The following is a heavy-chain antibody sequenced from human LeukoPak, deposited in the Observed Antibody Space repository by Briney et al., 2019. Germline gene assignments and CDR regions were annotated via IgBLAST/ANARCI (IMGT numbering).Heavy chain of an antibody. D-gene: IGHD1-1*01. CDR1: GFTFSTST. Sequence: SVKVSCKASGFTFSTSTVQWVRQARGQNLEWIGWIGVAGGNTKYAQELEEGVTITRDLSTSTSYMELSSLRSEDTAVYYCAAERYVDNCCWFDPWGQGTLVTVSS. CDR3: AAERYVDNCCWFDP. J-gene: IGHJ5*02. CDR2: IGVAGGNT. V-gene: IGHV1-58*01.